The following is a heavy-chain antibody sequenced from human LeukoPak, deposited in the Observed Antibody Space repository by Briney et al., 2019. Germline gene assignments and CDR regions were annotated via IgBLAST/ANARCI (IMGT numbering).Heavy chain of an antibody. CDR1: GGSISSYY. V-gene: IGHV4-59*01. J-gene: IGHJ6*02. D-gene: IGHD3-9*01. Sequence: SETLSLTCTVSGGSISSYYWSWIRQPPGKGLEWIGYIYYSGSTNYNPSLKSRVTISVDTSKNQFSLKLSSVTAADTAVCYCARASTPLYDILTGTYYYYYGMDVWGQGTTVTVSS. CDR2: IYYSGST. CDR3: ARASTPLYDILTGTYYYYYGMDV.